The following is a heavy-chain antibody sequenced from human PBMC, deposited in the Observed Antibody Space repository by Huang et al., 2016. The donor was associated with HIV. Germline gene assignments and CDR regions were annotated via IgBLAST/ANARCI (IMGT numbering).Heavy chain of an antibody. J-gene: IGHJ5*02. V-gene: IGHV1-8*03. D-gene: IGHD2-2*01. Sequence: QVQLVQSGAEVKKPGASVKVSCKTSGYTFSNYDINWVRQATGQGLEWMEWRSPDSGNTGYAQKFHGRVTIPRNTSITTAYMELSSLRSDDTAVYYCAGTPGYFSSINCYHRRWVDPWGQGTLVTVSS. CDR3: AGTPGYFSSINCYHRRWVDP. CDR1: GYTFSNYD. CDR2: RSPDSGNT.